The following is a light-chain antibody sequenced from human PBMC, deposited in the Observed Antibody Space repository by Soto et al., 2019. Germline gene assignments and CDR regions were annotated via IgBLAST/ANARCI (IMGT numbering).Light chain of an antibody. J-gene: IGKJ1*01. Sequence: IQLTQSPSSLSASVGDRVIMTCRASQGISSYLARYQQKPGKAPTLLIYAASTLETGVPSRFSGSGSGTEFTLTISSLQPDDFATYYCQHYNSYSEAFGQGTKV. V-gene: IGKV1-9*01. CDR3: QHYNSYSEA. CDR1: QGISSY. CDR2: AAS.